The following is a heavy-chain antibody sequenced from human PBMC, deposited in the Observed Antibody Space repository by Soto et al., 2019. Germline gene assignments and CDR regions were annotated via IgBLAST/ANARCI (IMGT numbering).Heavy chain of an antibody. CDR2: ISYDGSNK. V-gene: IGHV3-30*18. D-gene: IGHD3-16*01. CDR1: AVTFSSYG. Sequence: GGSLRLSCAVSAVTFSSYGMHWVRQAPGKGLEWVAFISYDGSNKYYGDSVKGRFIISRVNSKSTLYLQMNSLRAEDTAVYYCAKGEISCSIIHCFSFDYWGLGTMVTV. CDR3: AKGEISCSIIHCFSFDY. J-gene: IGHJ4*02.